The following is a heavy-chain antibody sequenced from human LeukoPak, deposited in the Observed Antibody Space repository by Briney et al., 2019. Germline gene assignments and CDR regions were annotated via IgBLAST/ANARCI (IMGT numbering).Heavy chain of an antibody. D-gene: IGHD3-10*01. V-gene: IGHV3-23*01. Sequence: GGSLRLSCAASGFAFSSYAMSWVRQAPGKGLEWVSAISGSGGSTYYADSVKGRFTISRDNSKNTLYLQMNSLRAEDTAVYYCAKDLWFGPGPGYCFDYWGQGTLVTVSS. CDR2: ISGSGGST. J-gene: IGHJ4*02. CDR3: AKDLWFGPGPGYCFDY. CDR1: GFAFSSYA.